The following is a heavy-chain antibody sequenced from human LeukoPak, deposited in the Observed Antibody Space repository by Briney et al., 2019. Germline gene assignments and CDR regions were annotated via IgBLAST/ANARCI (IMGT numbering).Heavy chain of an antibody. D-gene: IGHD6-19*01. CDR1: GFTFSTYS. CDR3: VKGSGTGWYGY. J-gene: IGHJ4*02. V-gene: IGHV3-64D*06. Sequence: PGGSLRLYCSASGFTFSTYSMHWVRQAPGKGLEYVSAISRSGGVTYYSDSVKGRFTISRDNSENTLYLQVTSLRPEDTAVYYCVKGSGTGWYGYWGQGTLVTVSS. CDR2: ISRSGGVT.